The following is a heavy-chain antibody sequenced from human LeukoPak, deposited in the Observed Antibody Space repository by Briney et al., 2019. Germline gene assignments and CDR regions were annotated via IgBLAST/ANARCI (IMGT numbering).Heavy chain of an antibody. CDR3: ARGARDSYGYYYYAMDV. CDR1: GLTGSHNY. D-gene: IGHD5-18*01. V-gene: IGHV3-53*01. J-gene: IGHJ6*02. Sequence: GGPLRLSCAAPGLTGSHNYVSWVRQAPGKGLEWVSAIHTSGDTCYADSVKGRFTISRDNSKNTLSLQMNSLRAEDTAVYYCARGARDSYGYYYYAMDVWGQGTTVTVSS. CDR2: IHTSGDT.